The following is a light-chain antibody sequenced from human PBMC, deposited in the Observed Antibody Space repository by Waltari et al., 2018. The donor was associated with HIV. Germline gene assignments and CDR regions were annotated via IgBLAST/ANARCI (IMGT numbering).Light chain of an antibody. V-gene: IGLV1-44*01. CDR3: AAWDDSLNGL. CDR1: RSNIGSNS. Sequence: QSVLTQPPSASGTPGQRVTISCSGRRSNIGSNSVSWYQQLPGTAPKLLISGNNQRPSGVPDRFSGSKSGTSASLAISGLQSEDEGDYYCAAWDDSLNGLFGGGTKLTV. CDR2: GNN. J-gene: IGLJ2*01.